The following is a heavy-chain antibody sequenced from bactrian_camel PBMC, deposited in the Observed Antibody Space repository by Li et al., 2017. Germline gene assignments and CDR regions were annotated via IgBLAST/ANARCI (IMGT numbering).Heavy chain of an antibody. CDR1: GLHYPGYC. Sequence: QLVESGGGSVQAGGSLRLSCVASGLHYPGYCAGWFRQAPGKEREAVAGIHRGSGGTYYADSVKGRFTISQDNAKTTTTLYLQMNSLKPEDTAMYYCAASVKGRIDFLCNMRLWRKWNDWGQGTQVTVS. J-gene: IGHJ4*01. V-gene: IGHV3S6*01. CDR2: IHRGSGGT. CDR3: AASVKGRIDFLCNMRLWRKWND. D-gene: IGHD4*01.